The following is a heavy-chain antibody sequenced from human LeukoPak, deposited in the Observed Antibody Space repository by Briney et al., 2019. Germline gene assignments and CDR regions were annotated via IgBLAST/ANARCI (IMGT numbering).Heavy chain of an antibody. V-gene: IGHV1-46*01. D-gene: IGHD2-2*01. CDR3: ARENIVVVPAAHEYYFDY. CDR1: GYTFTSYY. CDR2: INPSGGST. J-gene: IGHJ4*02. Sequence: GASVKAFCKASGYTFTSYYMHWVRQAPGQGLEWMGIINPSGGSTSYAQKFQGRVTMTRDTSTSTVYMELSSLRSEDTAVYYCARENIVVVPAAHEYYFDYWGQGTLVTVSS.